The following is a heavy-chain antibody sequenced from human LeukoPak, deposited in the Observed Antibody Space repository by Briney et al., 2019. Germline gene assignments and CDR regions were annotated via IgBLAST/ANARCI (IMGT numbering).Heavy chain of an antibody. CDR2: IIPIFGTA. CDR3: ARPGYYYDSSGYYVS. Sequence: GASVKVSCKASGGTFSSYAISWVRQAPGQGLEWMGGIIPIFGTANYAQKFQGRVTITTDESTSTAYMELSSLRSEDTAVYYCARPGYYYDSSGYYVSWGQGTLVTVSS. J-gene: IGHJ5*02. V-gene: IGHV1-69*05. D-gene: IGHD3-22*01. CDR1: GGTFSSYA.